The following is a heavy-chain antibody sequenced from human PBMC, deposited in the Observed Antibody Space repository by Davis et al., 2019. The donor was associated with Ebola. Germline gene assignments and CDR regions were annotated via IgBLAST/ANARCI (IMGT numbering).Heavy chain of an antibody. CDR2: ISSSSSYI. V-gene: IGHV3-21*04. J-gene: IGHJ6*02. Sequence: GESLKISCAASGFTFSSYSMNWVRQAPGEGLEWVSSISSSSSYIYYADSVKGRFTISRDNAKNSLYLQMNSLRAEDTAVYYCATSPRMYYYDSSGYYYSYYYGMDVWGQGTLVTVSS. CDR3: ATSPRMYYYDSSGYYYSYYYGMDV. CDR1: GFTFSSYS. D-gene: IGHD3-22*01.